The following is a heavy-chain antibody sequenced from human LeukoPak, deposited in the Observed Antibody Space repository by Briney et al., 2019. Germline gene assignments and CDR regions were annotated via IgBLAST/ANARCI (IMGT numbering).Heavy chain of an antibody. CDR2: IIPIFDTA. CDR1: GGTFSSYA. Sequence: SVKVSCKASGGTFSSYAISWVRQAPGQGLEWMGGIIPIFDTANYAQKFQGRVTITTDESTSTAYMELSSLRSEDTAVYYCARGYSIAAAGDYWGQGTLVTVSS. CDR3: ARGYSIAAAGDY. V-gene: IGHV1-69*05. D-gene: IGHD6-13*01. J-gene: IGHJ4*02.